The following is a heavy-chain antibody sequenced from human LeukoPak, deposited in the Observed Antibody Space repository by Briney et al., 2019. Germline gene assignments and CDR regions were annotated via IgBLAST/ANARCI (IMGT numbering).Heavy chain of an antibody. J-gene: IGHJ5*02. CDR2: IIPIFGIA. CDR3: ARDLRGLYDFWSGSTNWFDP. Sequence: PEASVKVSCKASGYTFTSYGISWVRQAPGQGLEWMGRIIPIFGIANYAQKFQGRVTITADKSTSTAYMELSSLRSEDTAVYYCARDLRGLYDFWSGSTNWFDPWGQGTLVTVSS. D-gene: IGHD3-3*01. V-gene: IGHV1-69*04. CDR1: GYTFTSYG.